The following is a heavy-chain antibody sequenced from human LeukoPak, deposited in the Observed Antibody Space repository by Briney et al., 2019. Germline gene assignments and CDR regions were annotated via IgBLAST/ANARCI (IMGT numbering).Heavy chain of an antibody. CDR3: AIVGAAQTQTEYFQH. D-gene: IGHD1-26*01. J-gene: IGHJ1*01. V-gene: IGHV3-23*01. CDR2: ISGSGGST. Sequence: GGSLRLSCAVSGITLSNYGMSRVRQAPGKGLEWVSAISGSGGSTYYADSVKGRFTISRDNSKNTLYLQMNSLRAEDTAVYYCAIVGAAQTQTEYFQHWGQGTLVTVSS. CDR1: GITLSNYG.